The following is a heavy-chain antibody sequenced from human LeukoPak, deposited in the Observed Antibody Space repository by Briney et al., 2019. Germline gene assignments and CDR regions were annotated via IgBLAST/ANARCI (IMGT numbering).Heavy chain of an antibody. CDR3: AREGDILTGYVDY. Sequence: ASVKVSCKASGYTFTNYGISWVRQAPGQGPEWMGWISAYNGNTNYAQKFQGRVTMTTDTSTTSAYMEVRSLRSDDTAVYYCAREGDILTGYVDYWGQGTLVTVSS. CDR2: ISAYNGNT. J-gene: IGHJ4*02. CDR1: GYTFTNYG. D-gene: IGHD3-9*01. V-gene: IGHV1-18*04.